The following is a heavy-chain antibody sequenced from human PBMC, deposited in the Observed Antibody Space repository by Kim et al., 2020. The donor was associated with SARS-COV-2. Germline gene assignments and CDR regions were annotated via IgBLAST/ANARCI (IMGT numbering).Heavy chain of an antibody. CDR2: TYYRSKWSS. CDR3: VRYSGWYYFDY. Sequence: SQTLSLTCVISGDSLSSNTVAWSWIRHSPSSGLEWLGRTYYRSKWSSDYAVSVKSRIIINADPSKNQFSLHLNSVTPDDTATYYCVRYSGWYYFDYWGQGTLVIVSS. J-gene: IGHJ4*02. D-gene: IGHD6-19*01. V-gene: IGHV6-1*01. CDR1: GDSLSSNTVA.